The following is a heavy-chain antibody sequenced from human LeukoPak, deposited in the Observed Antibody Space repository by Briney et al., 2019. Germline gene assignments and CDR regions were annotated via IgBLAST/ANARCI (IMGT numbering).Heavy chain of an antibody. CDR2: TRNKANNYAT. D-gene: IGHD1-1*01. V-gene: IGHV3-72*01. Sequence: GGSLRLSCAVSRYPFSDHYIDWVRQAPGKGLEWVGQTRNKANNYATEYAASIKGRFIISRDDSRNSVYLQMNSLKTEDTAVYHCTRDRGAYNLYDYWGQGTLVTVSS. CDR1: RYPFSDHY. J-gene: IGHJ4*02. CDR3: TRDRGAYNLYDY.